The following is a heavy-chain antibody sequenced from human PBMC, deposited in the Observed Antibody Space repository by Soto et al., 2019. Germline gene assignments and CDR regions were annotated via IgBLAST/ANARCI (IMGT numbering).Heavy chain of an antibody. CDR1: GFTFSSYG. V-gene: IGHV3-30*18. D-gene: IGHD1-26*01. CDR2: ISYDGSNK. Sequence: QVQLVESGGGVVQPGRSLRLSCAASGFTFSSYGMHWVRQAPGKGLEWVAVISYDGSNKYYADSVKGRFTISRDNSKNTLYLQMNSLRAEDTAVYYCGKDDSGSSYFDYWGQGTLVTVSS. CDR3: GKDDSGSSYFDY. J-gene: IGHJ4*02.